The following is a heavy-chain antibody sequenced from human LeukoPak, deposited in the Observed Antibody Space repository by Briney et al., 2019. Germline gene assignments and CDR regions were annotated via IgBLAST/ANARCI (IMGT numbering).Heavy chain of an antibody. D-gene: IGHD5-12*01. CDR1: GYTFTSYY. CDR3: ARDRFVVATTRPAYYFDY. J-gene: IGHJ4*02. CDR2: INPSGGST. Sequence: GASVKVSCKASGYTFTSYYMHWVRQAPGQEPEWMGIINPSGGSTSYAQKFQGRVTMTRDMSTSTVYMELSSLRSEDTAVYYCARDRFVVATTRPAYYFDYWGQGTLVTVSS. V-gene: IGHV1-46*01.